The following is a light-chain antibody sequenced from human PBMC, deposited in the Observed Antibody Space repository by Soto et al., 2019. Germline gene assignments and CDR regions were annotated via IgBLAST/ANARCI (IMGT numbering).Light chain of an antibody. V-gene: IGKV3D-20*01. CDR2: DAS. Sequence: IVLTQSPATMSLSPGERATLSCGASERESSSYVAWYQMKAGLAPRLLIHDASTRASGIPDRFRGSKSGTDFTLTIRGLEPEDAALYYCQQYGSSPITFGQGTRLE. CDR1: ERESSSY. J-gene: IGKJ5*01. CDR3: QQYGSSPIT.